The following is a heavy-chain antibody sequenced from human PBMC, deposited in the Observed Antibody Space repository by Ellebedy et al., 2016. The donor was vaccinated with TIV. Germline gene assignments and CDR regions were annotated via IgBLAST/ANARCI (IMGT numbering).Heavy chain of an antibody. CDR1: GFTFSSYW. CDR2: IKQDGSEK. D-gene: IGHD4-17*01. Sequence: PGGSLRLSCAASGFTFSSYWMSWVRQAPGKGLEWVASIKQDGSEKSYVDSVTGRFTVSRDNAKNSLYLQMDSLRVEDTAVYYCLVTTRSRSFDYWGQGTLVTVSS. J-gene: IGHJ4*02. V-gene: IGHV3-7*03. CDR3: LVTTRSRSFDY.